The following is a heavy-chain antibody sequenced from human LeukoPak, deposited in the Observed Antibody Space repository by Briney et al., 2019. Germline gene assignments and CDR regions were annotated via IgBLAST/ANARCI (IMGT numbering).Heavy chain of an antibody. V-gene: IGHV4-34*01. Sequence: SETLSLTCAVYGGSFSGYYWSWIRQPPGEGLEWIVEINHSGSTNYNPSLKSRVTISVDTSKNQFSLKLSSVTAADTAVYYCARVIGYCSGGSCYSFLRGAFDIWGQGTMVTVSS. D-gene: IGHD2-15*01. CDR2: INHSGST. CDR1: GGSFSGYY. CDR3: ARVIGYCSGGSCYSFLRGAFDI. J-gene: IGHJ3*02.